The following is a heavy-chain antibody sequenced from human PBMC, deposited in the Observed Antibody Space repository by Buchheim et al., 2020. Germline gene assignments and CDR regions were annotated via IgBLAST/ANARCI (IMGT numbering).Heavy chain of an antibody. D-gene: IGHD6-19*01. CDR2: INHSGST. V-gene: IGHV4-34*01. Sequence: QVQLQQWGAGLLKPSETLSLTCAVYGGSFSGYYWSWIRQPPGKGLEWIGEINHSGSTNYNPSLKSRVTISVDTSKNQFSLKLSSVTATDTAVYYCAREAVAGTLLLAYWGQGTL. J-gene: IGHJ4*02. CDR3: AREAVAGTLLLAY. CDR1: GGSFSGYY.